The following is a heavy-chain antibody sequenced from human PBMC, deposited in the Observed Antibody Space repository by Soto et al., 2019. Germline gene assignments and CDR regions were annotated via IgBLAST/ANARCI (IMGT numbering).Heavy chain of an antibody. CDR1: GFTFSSYW. CDR3: ARWAANIVVVTARNWFDP. Sequence: EVQLVESGGGLVQPGGSLRLSCAASGFTFSSYWMSWVRQAPGKGLEWVANIKQDGSEKYYVDSVKGRFTISRDNAKNSLYLQMNRLRAEDTVVYYCARWAANIVVVTARNWFDPWGQGTLVTVSS. V-gene: IGHV3-7*01. CDR2: IKQDGSEK. J-gene: IGHJ5*02. D-gene: IGHD2-21*02.